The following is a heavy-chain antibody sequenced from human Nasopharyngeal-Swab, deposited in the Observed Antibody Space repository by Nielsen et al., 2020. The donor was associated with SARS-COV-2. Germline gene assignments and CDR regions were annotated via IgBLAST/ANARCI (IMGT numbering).Heavy chain of an antibody. D-gene: IGHD3-16*01. Sequence: GGPLRPSCAASGFPFSSYGMHWVRQAPGKGLEWVAVIWYDGSNKYYADSVKGRFTISRDNSKNTLYLQMNSLRAEDTAVYYCAREGEGIGWYFDLWGRGTLVTVSS. J-gene: IGHJ2*01. V-gene: IGHV3-33*01. CDR1: GFPFSSYG. CDR3: AREGEGIGWYFDL. CDR2: IWYDGSNK.